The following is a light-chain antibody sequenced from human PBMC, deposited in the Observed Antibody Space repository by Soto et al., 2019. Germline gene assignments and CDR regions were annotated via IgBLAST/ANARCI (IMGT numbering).Light chain of an antibody. CDR2: WAS. Sequence: DTVMTQSPDSLAVSLGERATINCKSSQSVFHSANNMNYLAWYQQKPGQSPKLLISWASIRDSGVPDRFSGSGSATDFTLTINSLQAEDAAVYYCQQFYNTPPYTFGQGTRLEIK. V-gene: IGKV4-1*01. CDR3: QQFYNTPPYT. CDR1: QSVFHSANNMNY. J-gene: IGKJ2*01.